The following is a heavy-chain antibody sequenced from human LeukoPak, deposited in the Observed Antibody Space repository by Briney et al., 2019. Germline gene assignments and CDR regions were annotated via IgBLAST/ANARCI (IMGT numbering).Heavy chain of an antibody. CDR1: GFTFSSYV. J-gene: IGHJ4*02. D-gene: IGHD2-15*01. Sequence: PGGSLRLSCAASGFTFSSYVMSWVRQAPGKGLEWVSTITSGGRSTYYADSVKGRFTISRDNSNDAVYLQVSRLRGEDTAVYYCARDRPDCRGSNCLLFDYWGQGTLVTVSS. V-gene: IGHV3-23*01. CDR2: ITSGGRST. CDR3: ARDRPDCRGSNCLLFDY.